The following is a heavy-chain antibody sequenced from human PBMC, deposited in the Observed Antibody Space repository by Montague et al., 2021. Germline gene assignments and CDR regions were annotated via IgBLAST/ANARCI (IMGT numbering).Heavy chain of an antibody. CDR1: GGSISSSSYY. Sequence: SETLSLTCTVSGGSISSSSYYWGWIRQPPGKGLEWIGSFYYSGSTYYNPSLKSRVTIPVDTSKNQFSVKLSSVTAADTAVYYCARSSRGRSLQASFDNWGQGTIVTVS. J-gene: IGHJ4*02. CDR3: ARSSRGRSLQASFDN. V-gene: IGHV4-39*01. D-gene: IGHD5-24*01. CDR2: FYYSGST.